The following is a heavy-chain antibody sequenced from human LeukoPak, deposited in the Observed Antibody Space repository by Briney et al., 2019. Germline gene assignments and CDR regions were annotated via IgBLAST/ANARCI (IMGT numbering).Heavy chain of an antibody. J-gene: IGHJ4*02. CDR3: ARPTKTYYYDSSGYPLGY. CDR2: ISYDGSNK. V-gene: IGHV3-30*09. Sequence: GGSLRLSCAASGFTFSSYAMHWVRQAPGKGLEWVAVISYDGSNKYYADSVKGRFAIPRDNSKNTLYLQMNSLRAEDTAVYYCARPTKTYYYDSSGYPLGYWGQGTLVTVSS. CDR1: GFTFSSYA. D-gene: IGHD3-22*01.